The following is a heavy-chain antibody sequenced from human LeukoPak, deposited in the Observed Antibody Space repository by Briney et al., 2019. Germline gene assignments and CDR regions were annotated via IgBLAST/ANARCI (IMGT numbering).Heavy chain of an antibody. CDR1: GGSFSGYY. Sequence: SETLSLTCAVYGGSFSGYYWSWIRQPPGKGLEWIGEINHSGSTNYNPSLKSRVTISVDTSKNQFSLKLSSATAADTAVYYCARDMGRYYDSSGYDYWGQGTLVTVSS. CDR2: INHSGST. CDR3: ARDMGRYYDSSGYDY. V-gene: IGHV4-34*01. J-gene: IGHJ4*02. D-gene: IGHD3-22*01.